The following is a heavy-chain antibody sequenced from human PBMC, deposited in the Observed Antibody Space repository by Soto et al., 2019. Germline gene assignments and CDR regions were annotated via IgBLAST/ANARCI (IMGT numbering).Heavy chain of an antibody. CDR2: ISYDGSNK. CDR3: AWMGYCISTSCYPADY. J-gene: IGHJ4*02. D-gene: IGHD2-2*01. Sequence: GGSLRLSCAASGFTFSSYAMHWVRQAPGKGLEWVAVISYDGSNKYYADSVKGRFTISRDNSKNTLYLQMNSLRAEDTAVYYCAWMGYCISTSCYPADYWGQGTLVTVSS. CDR1: GFTFSSYA. V-gene: IGHV3-30-3*01.